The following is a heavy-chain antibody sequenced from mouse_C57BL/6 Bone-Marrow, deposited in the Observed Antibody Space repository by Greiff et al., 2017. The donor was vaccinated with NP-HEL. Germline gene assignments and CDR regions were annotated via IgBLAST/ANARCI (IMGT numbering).Heavy chain of an antibody. V-gene: IGHV1-5*01. CDR1: GYTFTSYW. J-gene: IGHJ2*01. CDR3: TRAYGSGKGY. D-gene: IGHD1-1*01. Sequence: VQLQQSGTVLARPGASVKMSCKTSGYTFTSYWMHWVKQRPGQGLEWIGAIYPGNSDTSYNQKFKGKAKLTAVTSASTAYMELSSLTNEDSAVYYCTRAYGSGKGYWGRGTALTVTS. CDR2: IYPGNSDT.